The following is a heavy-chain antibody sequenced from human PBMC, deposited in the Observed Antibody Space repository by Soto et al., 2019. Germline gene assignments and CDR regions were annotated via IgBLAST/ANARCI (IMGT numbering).Heavy chain of an antibody. J-gene: IGHJ4*02. V-gene: IGHV3-9*01. Sequence: PGGSLRLSCAASGFTFDDYAMHWVRQAPGKGLEWVSGISWNSGSIGYADSVKGRFTISRDNAKNSLYLQMNSLRAEDTALYYCAKDRGYGSGSDHVFDYWGQGTLVTVSS. CDR1: GFTFDDYA. D-gene: IGHD3-10*01. CDR2: ISWNSGSI. CDR3: AKDRGYGSGSDHVFDY.